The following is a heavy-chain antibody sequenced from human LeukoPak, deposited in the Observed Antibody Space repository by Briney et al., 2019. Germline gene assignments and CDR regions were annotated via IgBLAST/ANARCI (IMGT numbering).Heavy chain of an antibody. J-gene: IGHJ4*02. CDR1: GYTFINYG. CDR2: INAGNGNT. V-gene: IGHV1-3*01. D-gene: IGHD1-1*01. CDR3: ARDTGY. Sequence: ASVTVSCTASGYTFINYGVTWVRQAPGQRLEWMGWINAGNGNTKYSQKFQGRVTITRDTSASTAYMELSSLRSEDTAVYYCARDTGYWGQGTLVTVSS.